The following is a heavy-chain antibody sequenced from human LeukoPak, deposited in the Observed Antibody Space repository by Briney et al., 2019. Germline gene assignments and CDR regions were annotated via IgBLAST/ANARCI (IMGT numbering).Heavy chain of an antibody. CDR1: GGSFSGYY. CDR3: ARVTGPSFFDAFDI. Sequence: PSETLSLTCAVYGGSFSGYYWSWIRQPPGKGLEWIGSIYYSGSTYYNPSLKSRVTMSVDTSKNQFSLQLNSVTPEDTAVYYCARVTGPSFFDAFDIWGQGTMVTVSS. J-gene: IGHJ3*02. V-gene: IGHV4-34*01. CDR2: IYYSGST. D-gene: IGHD2-2*01.